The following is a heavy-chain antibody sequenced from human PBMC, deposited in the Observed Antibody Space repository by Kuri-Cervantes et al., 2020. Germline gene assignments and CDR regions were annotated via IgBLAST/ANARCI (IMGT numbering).Heavy chain of an antibody. CDR3: AKGPMIVVVRDYYFDY. Sequence: GGSLRLSCAASGFTFSSYAMHWVRQAPGKGLEWVAVISYDGSNKYYADSVKGRFTISRDNSKNTLYLQMNSLRAEGTAVYYCAKGPMIVVVRDYYFDYWGQGTLVTVSS. D-gene: IGHD3-22*01. CDR2: ISYDGSNK. V-gene: IGHV3-30-3*01. J-gene: IGHJ4*02. CDR1: GFTFSSYA.